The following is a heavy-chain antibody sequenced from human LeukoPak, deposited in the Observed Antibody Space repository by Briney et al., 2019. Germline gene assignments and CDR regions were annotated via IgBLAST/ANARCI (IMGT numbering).Heavy chain of an antibody. J-gene: IGHJ3*02. D-gene: IGHD1-26*01. Sequence: ASVKVSCKASGYTFTSYAMHWVRQAPGQRLEWMGWINAGNGNTKYSQKFQGRVTMTEDTSTDTAYMELSSLRSEDTAVYYCATDFRWELLVGVAFDIWGQGTMVTVSS. V-gene: IGHV1-3*01. CDR3: ATDFRWELLVGVAFDI. CDR1: GYTFTSYA. CDR2: INAGNGNT.